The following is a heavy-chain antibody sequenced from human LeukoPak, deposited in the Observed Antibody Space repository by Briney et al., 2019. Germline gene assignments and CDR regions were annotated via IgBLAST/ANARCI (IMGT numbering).Heavy chain of an antibody. CDR3: ARVSGSPYSSSSIYYYYMDV. Sequence: GGSLRLSCAASGFTFSSYWMSWVRQAPGKGLEWVANIKQDGSEKYYVDSVKGRFTISRGNAKNSLYLQMNSLRAEDTAVYYCARVSGSPYSSSSIYYYYMDVWGKGTTVTVSS. V-gene: IGHV3-7*01. CDR1: GFTFSSYW. CDR2: IKQDGSEK. D-gene: IGHD6-6*01. J-gene: IGHJ6*03.